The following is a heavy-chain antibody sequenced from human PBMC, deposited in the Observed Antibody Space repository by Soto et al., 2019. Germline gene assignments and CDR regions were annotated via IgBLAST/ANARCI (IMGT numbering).Heavy chain of an antibody. D-gene: IGHD3-22*01. CDR2: IIPIFGTA. CDR1: GGTFSSYA. CDR3: PRLIHYYDSSGNPLFRFAA. J-gene: IGHJ5*02. V-gene: IGHV1-69*13. Sequence: SVKVSCKASGGTFSSYASSWVRRAPVQGLEWMGGIIPIFGTANYAQKFQGRVTITADESTSTAYMELSSLRSEDTAVYYCPRLIHYYDSSGNPLFRFAAWGQGTLVIVSS.